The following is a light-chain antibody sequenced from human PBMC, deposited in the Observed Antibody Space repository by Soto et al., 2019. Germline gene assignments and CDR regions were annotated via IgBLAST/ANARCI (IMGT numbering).Light chain of an antibody. J-gene: IGKJ1*01. V-gene: IGKV3-15*01. CDR2: GAS. CDR1: QSVSSN. Sequence: EIVMTQSPAPLSVSPGERATLSCRASQSVSSNLAWYQQKPGQAPRLLIYGASTRATGIPARFSGSGSGTEFTLTISSLQSEDFAVYYCQQYNNWPQTCGQGTKVEIK. CDR3: QQYNNWPQT.